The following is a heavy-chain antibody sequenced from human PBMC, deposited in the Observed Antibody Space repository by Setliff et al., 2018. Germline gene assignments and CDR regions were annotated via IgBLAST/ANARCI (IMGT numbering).Heavy chain of an antibody. J-gene: IGHJ6*03. Sequence: SETLSLTCTVSGGSISSGTYYWSWIRQPAGKGLEWIGRIYTSGSTNFNPSLKSRVTMSADPSKNQFSLKVTSVTAADTAVYYCAREGPESDSSGYMDVWGQGTTVTVSS. CDR1: GGSISSGTYY. CDR2: IYTSGST. CDR3: AREGPESDSSGYMDV. V-gene: IGHV4-61*02. D-gene: IGHD3-22*01.